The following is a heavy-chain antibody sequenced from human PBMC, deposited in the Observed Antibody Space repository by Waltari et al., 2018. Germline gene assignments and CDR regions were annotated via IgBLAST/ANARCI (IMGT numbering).Heavy chain of an antibody. CDR1: GDFLSDDH. V-gene: IGHV4-59*08. D-gene: IGHD3-22*01. CDR2: LRNTGGT. J-gene: IGHJ4*02. CDR3: ARLPTKYSDSIGWGFFDQ. Sequence: HVQLQESGPGLVRPSETLSLTCTVPGDFLSDDHLTWIRQAPGKGLEWIAYLRNTGGTKCTPSLESRVTVSAVTSKKQFYLRLTSVTAADTAVYYCARLPTKYSDSIGWGFFDQWGQGILVTVSS.